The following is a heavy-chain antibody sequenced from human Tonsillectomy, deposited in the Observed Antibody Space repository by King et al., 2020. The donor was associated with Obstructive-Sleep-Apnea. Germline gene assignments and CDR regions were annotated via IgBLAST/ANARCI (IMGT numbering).Heavy chain of an antibody. CDR3: ARHFVEEPLDDVFDI. J-gene: IGHJ3*02. V-gene: IGHV5-51*01. Sequence: VQLVESGAEVKKPGESLKISCMGSGYSFTTYWSDWVRQMPGKGLEWMGSIYPGDSDTRYSPSLQGQFTISADKSINTAYLQWSSLEASDTDNYACARHFVEEPLDDVFDIWGQGTMVTVSS. CDR1: GYSFTTYW. CDR2: IYPGDSDT. D-gene: IGHD1/OR15-1a*01.